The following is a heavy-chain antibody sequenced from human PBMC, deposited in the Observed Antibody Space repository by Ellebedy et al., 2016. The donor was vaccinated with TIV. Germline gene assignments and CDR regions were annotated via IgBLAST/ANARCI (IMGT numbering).Heavy chain of an antibody. CDR3: ARGRAQGFDP. CDR1: GGSFSGYY. Sequence: SETLSLXCAVYGGSFSGYYWSWIRQPPGKGLEWIGEINHSGSTNYNPSLKSRVTISVDTSKNQFSLKLSSVTAADTAVYYCARGRAQGFDPWGQGTLVTVSS. J-gene: IGHJ5*02. V-gene: IGHV4-34*01. CDR2: INHSGST.